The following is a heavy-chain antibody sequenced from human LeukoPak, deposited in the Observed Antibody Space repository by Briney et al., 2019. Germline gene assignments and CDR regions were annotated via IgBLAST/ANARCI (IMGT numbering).Heavy chain of an antibody. J-gene: IGHJ1*01. CDR1: GFTFSIYE. V-gene: IGHV3-48*03. Sequence: GGSLRLSCAASGFTFSIYEMNWVRQAPGKGLEWVSYISSSGSTMHYADSVKGRFTISGDNAKNSLYLHMNSLRAEDTAVYYCAREQDFQHWGQGTLVTVSS. CDR3: AREQDFQH. CDR2: ISSSGSTM.